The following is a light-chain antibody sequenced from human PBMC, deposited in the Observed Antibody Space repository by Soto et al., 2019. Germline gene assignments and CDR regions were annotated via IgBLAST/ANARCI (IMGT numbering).Light chain of an antibody. Sequence: EVVMTQSPGTLSVSPGERASLSCRASQSVSGNLAWYQQTPGQAPRLPIHGASTRATGIPARFSGSGSGTDFTLTISSLQSEDFAFYYCQQYNDWPRTFGQGTKV. CDR2: GAS. J-gene: IGKJ1*01. CDR1: QSVSGN. V-gene: IGKV3-15*01. CDR3: QQYNDWPRT.